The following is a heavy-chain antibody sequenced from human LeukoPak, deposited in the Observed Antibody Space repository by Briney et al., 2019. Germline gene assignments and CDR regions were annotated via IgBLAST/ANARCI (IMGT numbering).Heavy chain of an antibody. CDR2: IFHSGSS. D-gene: IGHD4-17*01. CDR3: ARGRTKLRAWIDP. CDR1: GGSISSYY. J-gene: IGHJ5*02. Sequence: SETLSLTCTVSGGSISSYYWTWIRQPPGKGLEWIGEIFHSGSSNYNPSLKSRVTISRDTSKKQFSLKVNSVTAADTAMYYCARGRTKLRAWIDPWGQGTLVTVSS. V-gene: IGHV4-34*01.